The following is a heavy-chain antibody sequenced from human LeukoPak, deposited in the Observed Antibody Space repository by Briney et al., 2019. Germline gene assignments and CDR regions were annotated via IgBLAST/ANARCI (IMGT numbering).Heavy chain of an antibody. J-gene: IGHJ6*02. D-gene: IGHD4-23*01. CDR2: IYYSGST. V-gene: IGHV4-31*03. Sequence: SETLSLTCTVSGGSISSGGYYWSSIRQHPGKGLEWIGYIYYSGSTYYNPSLKSRVTISVDTSKNQFSLKLSSVTSADTAVYYCARLSGGNSIYYGMDVWGQGTTVTVSS. CDR3: ARLSGGNSIYYGMDV. CDR1: GGSISSGGYY.